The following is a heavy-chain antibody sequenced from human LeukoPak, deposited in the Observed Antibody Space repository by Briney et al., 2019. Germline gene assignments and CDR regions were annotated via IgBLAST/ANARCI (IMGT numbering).Heavy chain of an antibody. D-gene: IGHD6-19*01. CDR3: ARRPGIAVAGTCFDY. J-gene: IGHJ4*02. CDR1: GGSFSGYY. CDR2: INHSGST. V-gene: IGHV4-34*01. Sequence: SETLSLTCAVYGGSFSGYYWSWIRQPPGKGLEWIGEINHSGSTNYNPSLKSRVTISVDTSKNQFSLKLSSVTAADTAVYYCARRPGIAVAGTCFDYWGQGTLVTVSS.